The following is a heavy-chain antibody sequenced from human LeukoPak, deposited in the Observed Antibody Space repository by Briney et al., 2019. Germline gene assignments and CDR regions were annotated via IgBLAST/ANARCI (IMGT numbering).Heavy chain of an antibody. D-gene: IGHD2-2*01. CDR2: VNRDGSET. V-gene: IGHV3-7*01. Sequence: GGSLRLSCAASGFALSSHWMTWVRQVPGRGPEWVANVNRDGSETYYLDSVKGRFTISRDNSKNTLYLQMNSLRAEDTAVYYCAREYCSSTSCYYSPYYYYYGMDVWGQGTTVTVSS. CDR3: AREYCSSTSCYYSPYYYYYGMDV. J-gene: IGHJ6*02. CDR1: GFALSSHW.